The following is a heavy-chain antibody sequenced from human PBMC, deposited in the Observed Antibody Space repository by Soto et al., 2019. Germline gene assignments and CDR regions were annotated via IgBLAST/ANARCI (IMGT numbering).Heavy chain of an antibody. V-gene: IGHV4-39*01. CDR1: VGSISSSSYY. J-gene: IGHJ4*02. CDR3: ARHPWFTGYSSSFYFDY. D-gene: IGHD6-13*01. CDR2: IYYSGST. Sequence: QLQLQESGPGLVKPSETLSLTCTVSVGSISSSSYYWGWFRQPPGKGLEWIGSIYYSGSTYYNPSLKRRVTISVDASKNQFSLKLSSVTAADTAVYYCARHPWFTGYSSSFYFDYWGQGTLVTVSS.